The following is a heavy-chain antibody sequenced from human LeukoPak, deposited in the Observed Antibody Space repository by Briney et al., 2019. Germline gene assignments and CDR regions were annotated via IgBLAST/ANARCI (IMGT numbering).Heavy chain of an antibody. V-gene: IGHV3-66*01. CDR3: ARDKETGTYDY. Sequence: PGGSLRLSCAASGFTVSSNYMSWVRQAPGKGLEWVSVIYSGGSTYYADSVKGRFTISRDNSKNTLYLQMNSLRAEDTAVYYCARDKETGTYDYWGQGNLVTVSS. CDR1: GFTVSSNY. CDR2: IYSGGST. J-gene: IGHJ4*02. D-gene: IGHD1-7*01.